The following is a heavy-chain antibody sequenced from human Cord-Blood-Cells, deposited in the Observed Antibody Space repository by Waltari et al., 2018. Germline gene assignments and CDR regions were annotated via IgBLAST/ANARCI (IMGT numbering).Heavy chain of an antibody. V-gene: IGHV4-39*07. CDR2: IYYSGST. J-gene: IGHJ2*01. CDR1: GGSISSSSYY. CDR3: ARIDWYFDL. Sequence: QLQLQESGPGLVKPSETLSLTCTVSGGSISSSSYYWGWIRQPPGKGLEGIGSIYYSGSTYYNPSLRSGGTISVDTSKNHFSLKLSSVTAADTAVYYCARIDWYFDLWGRGTLVTVSS.